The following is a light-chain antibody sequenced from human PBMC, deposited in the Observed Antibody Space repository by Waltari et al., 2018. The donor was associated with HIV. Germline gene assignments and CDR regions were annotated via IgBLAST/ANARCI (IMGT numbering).Light chain of an antibody. J-gene: IGLJ3*02. V-gene: IGLV2-14*03. CDR2: YVS. CDR3: SSYTSINAWV. CDR1: SSEVGGSNI. Sequence: QSALTQPASVSGSPGQSITISCTVTSSEVGGSNIVSWYQHHPGKAPKLLVFYVSNRPSGVSNRFSGSKSGNTASLTISGLQAEDEADYYCSSYTSINAWVFGTGTKLTVL.